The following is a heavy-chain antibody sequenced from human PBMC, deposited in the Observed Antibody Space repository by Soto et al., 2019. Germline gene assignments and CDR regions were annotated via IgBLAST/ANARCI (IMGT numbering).Heavy chain of an antibody. CDR2: ISSSGSTI. D-gene: IGHD3-16*02. CDR3: ARDNDYIWGSYPAAGYYFDY. J-gene: IGHJ4*02. CDR1: GFTFSDYY. V-gene: IGHV3-11*01. Sequence: QVQLVESGGGLVKPGGSLRLSCAASGFTFSDYYMSWIRQAPGKGLEWVSYISSSGSTIYYADSVKGRFTISRDNAKNSLYLQMNSLRAEDTAVYYCARDNDYIWGSYPAAGYYFDYWGQGTLVTVSS.